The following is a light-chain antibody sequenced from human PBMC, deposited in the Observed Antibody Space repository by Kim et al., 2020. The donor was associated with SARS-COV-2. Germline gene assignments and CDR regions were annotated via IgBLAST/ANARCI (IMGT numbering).Light chain of an antibody. CDR3: QQYNNWPPYT. J-gene: IGKJ2*01. CDR1: QGVSSN. CDR2: GAS. Sequence: CPGDSASLACRAIQGVSSNLAWYRQKPGQAPSLRLYGASTRATGIPARFSGSESGTEFTLTISSLQSEDFAVYYCQQYNNWPPYTFGQGTKLEI. V-gene: IGKV3-15*01.